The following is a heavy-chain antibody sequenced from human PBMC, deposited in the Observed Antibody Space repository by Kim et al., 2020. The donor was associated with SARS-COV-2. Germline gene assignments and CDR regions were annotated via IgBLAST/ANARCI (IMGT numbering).Heavy chain of an antibody. CDR3: ARGSYVTNSYSEHFQH. CDR1: GYTFTSYY. V-gene: IGHV1-46*01. D-gene: IGHD3-16*01. Sequence: ASVKVSCKASGYTFTSYYMHWVRQAPGQGLEWMGIINPSGGSTSYAQKFQGRVTMTRDTSTSTVYMELSSLRSEDTAVYYCARGSYVTNSYSEHFQHWGQGTLVTVSS. J-gene: IGHJ1*01. CDR2: INPSGGST.